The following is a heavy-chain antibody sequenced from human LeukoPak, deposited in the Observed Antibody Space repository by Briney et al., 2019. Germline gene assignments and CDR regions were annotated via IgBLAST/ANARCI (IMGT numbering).Heavy chain of an antibody. V-gene: IGHV1-18*01. CDR1: GYTFTSYG. CDR3: ARGVTMIRGVIQGYFDY. D-gene: IGHD3-10*01. Sequence: GASVKVSCKASGYTFTSYGISWVRQAPGQGLEWMGWISAYNGNTNYAQKLQGRVTMTTDTSTSTAYVELRSLRSDDTAVYYCARGVTMIRGVIQGYFDYWGQGTLVTVSS. CDR2: ISAYNGNT. J-gene: IGHJ4*02.